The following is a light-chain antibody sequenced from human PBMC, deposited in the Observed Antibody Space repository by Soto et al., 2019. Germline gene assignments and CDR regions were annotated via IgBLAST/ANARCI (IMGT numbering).Light chain of an antibody. CDR1: QDISNY. V-gene: IGKV1-33*01. CDR3: QQYDNVFT. CDR2: EAS. Sequence: DIQMTQSPSSLSASVGDRVTITCRASQDISNYLNWYQQKPGKAPNLLIYEASNLEAGVPSRFSGSGSGTDFTFTISSLQPEDIGTYYCQQYDNVFTFGLGTRLEIK. J-gene: IGKJ5*01.